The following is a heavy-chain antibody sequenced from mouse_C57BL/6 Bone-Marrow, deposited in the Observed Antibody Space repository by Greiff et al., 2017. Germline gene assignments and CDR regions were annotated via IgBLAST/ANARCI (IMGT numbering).Heavy chain of an antibody. CDR3: ARGLRRVSSWFAY. Sequence: QVQLQQPGAELVRPGSSVKLSCKASGYTFTSYWMDWVKQRPGQGLEWIGNIYPSDSETHYNQKFKDKATLTVDKSSSTAYMQLSSLTSEDSAVYYCARGLRRVSSWFAYWGQGTLVTVSA. D-gene: IGHD2-2*01. CDR2: IYPSDSET. V-gene: IGHV1-61*01. CDR1: GYTFTSYW. J-gene: IGHJ3*01.